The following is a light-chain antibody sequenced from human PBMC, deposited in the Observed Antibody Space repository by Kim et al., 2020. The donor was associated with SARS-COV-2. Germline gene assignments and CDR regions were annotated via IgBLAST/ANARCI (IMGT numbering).Light chain of an antibody. CDR2: GKN. V-gene: IGLV3-19*01. Sequence: LGQTVRITCQGDSLRSYYASWYQQKPGQAPVLVIYGKNNRPSGIPDRFSGSSSGNTASLTITGAQAEDEADYYCNSRDNSGNHVVFGGGTQLTVL. CDR1: SLRSYY. J-gene: IGLJ2*01. CDR3: NSRDNSGNHVV.